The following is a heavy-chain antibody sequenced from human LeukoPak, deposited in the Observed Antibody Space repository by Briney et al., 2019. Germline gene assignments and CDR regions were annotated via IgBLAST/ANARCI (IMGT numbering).Heavy chain of an antibody. J-gene: IGHJ4*02. CDR1: GGSISSSSYY. CDR3: ARRGYSGSVDY. Sequence: SETLSLTCTVSGGSISSSSYYWGWIRQPPGKGLEWIGRIYYSGSTYYNPSLESRVTISVDTSKNQFSLKLSSVTAADTAGYYCARRGYSGSVDYWGQGTLVTVSS. CDR2: IYYSGST. D-gene: IGHD5-12*01. V-gene: IGHV4-39*01.